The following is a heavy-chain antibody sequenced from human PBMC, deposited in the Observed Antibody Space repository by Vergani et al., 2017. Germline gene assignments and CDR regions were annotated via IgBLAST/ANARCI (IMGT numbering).Heavy chain of an antibody. D-gene: IGHD6-19*01. V-gene: IGHV1-18*01. CDR1: GYTFTSYG. Sequence: QVQLVQSGAEVKKPGASVKVSCKASGYTFTSYGIRWVRQAPGQGLEWMGWISAYNGNTNYAQKLQGRVTMTTDTSTSTAYMELRSLRSDDTAVYYCARDRSLDSSGWYVNFDYWGQGTLVTVSS. CDR3: ARDRSLDSSGWYVNFDY. J-gene: IGHJ4*02. CDR2: ISAYNGNT.